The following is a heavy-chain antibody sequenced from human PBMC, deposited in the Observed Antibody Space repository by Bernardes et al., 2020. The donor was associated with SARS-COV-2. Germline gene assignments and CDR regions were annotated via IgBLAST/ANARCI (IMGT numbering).Heavy chain of an antibody. CDR3: TTGRYGSGGLDY. D-gene: IGHD3-10*01. V-gene: IGHV3-15*01. CDR2: IKSKTDGGTT. CDR1: GFTFSNAW. Sequence: GGSLRLSCAASGFTFSNAWMSWVRQAPGKGLEWVGRIKSKTDGGTTDYAAPVKGRFTISRDDSKNTLYLQMNSLKTEDTAVYYCTTGRYGSGGLDYWGQGTLVTVSS. J-gene: IGHJ4*02.